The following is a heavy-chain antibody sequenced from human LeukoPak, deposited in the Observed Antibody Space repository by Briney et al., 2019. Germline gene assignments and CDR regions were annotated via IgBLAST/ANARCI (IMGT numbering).Heavy chain of an antibody. Sequence: GGSLRLSCAASGFTFSLYGMSWVRQTPGKGLEWVSSIGGSAGKTYYADSVKGRFTISRDDSKDTLYLQMNSLRDEDTAVYYCARDQTPFYWGQGSLVTVS. V-gene: IGHV3-23*01. CDR3: ARDQTPFY. CDR1: GFTFSLYG. D-gene: IGHD2-15*01. CDR2: IGGSAGKT. J-gene: IGHJ4*02.